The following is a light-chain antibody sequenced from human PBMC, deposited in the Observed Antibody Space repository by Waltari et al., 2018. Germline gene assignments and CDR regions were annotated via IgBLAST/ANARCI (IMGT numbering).Light chain of an antibody. Sequence: DIQMTQSPSTLSASVGDRVTITCRARQSIRSWLASYQQKPGTAPKLLFYKASTLESGVPSRFGGSGSGTEFTPTISRLQPDDFATYYCQQYDSFRTFGQGTKVEVK. CDR1: QSIRSW. CDR2: KAS. J-gene: IGKJ1*01. CDR3: QQYDSFRT. V-gene: IGKV1-5*03.